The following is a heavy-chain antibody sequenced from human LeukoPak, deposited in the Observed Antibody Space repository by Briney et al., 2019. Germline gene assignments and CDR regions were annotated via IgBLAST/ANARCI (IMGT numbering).Heavy chain of an antibody. CDR3: ARVRSGYYALFDY. J-gene: IGHJ4*02. CDR1: GYDFNKYW. CDR2: IYPGDSET. V-gene: IGHV5-51*01. Sequence: GDSLKISCQGSGYDFNKYWIGWMRQMPGKGLEWTGIIYPGDSETRYNPSFQGHVTISVDKSISTAHLELSNLKTSDSATVYYCARVRSGYYALFDYWGRGTQVSVSS. D-gene: IGHD3-3*01.